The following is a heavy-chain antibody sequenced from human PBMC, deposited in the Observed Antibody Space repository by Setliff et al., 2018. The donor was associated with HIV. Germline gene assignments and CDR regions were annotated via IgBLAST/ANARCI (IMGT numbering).Heavy chain of an antibody. J-gene: IGHJ4*02. V-gene: IGHV3-9*03. CDR2: ISWNSGSI. D-gene: IGHD5-12*01. Sequence: PGGSLRLSCAASGFTFDDYAMHWVRQAPGKGLEWVSGISWNSGSIGYADSVKGRFTISRDNAKNSLYLQMNSLRAEDMALYYCARDRPYSGYPDWGQGTLVTVSS. CDR1: GFTFDDYA. CDR3: ARDRPYSGYPD.